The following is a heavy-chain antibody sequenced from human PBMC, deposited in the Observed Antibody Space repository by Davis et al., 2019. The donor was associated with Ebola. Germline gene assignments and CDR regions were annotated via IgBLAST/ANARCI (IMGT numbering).Heavy chain of an antibody. D-gene: IGHD4-17*01. Sequence: SAQVSCNASGFTFSGSSVQWVRQARGQRLEWIGWIVVGSGNTNYAQKFQERVTITRDMSTSSAYMELSSLRSEDTAVYYCAAATHGDYILSNVYYYGMDVWGQGTTVTVSS. CDR3: AAATHGDYILSNVYYYGMDV. CDR1: GFTFSGSS. V-gene: IGHV1-58*01. CDR2: IVVGSGNT. J-gene: IGHJ6*02.